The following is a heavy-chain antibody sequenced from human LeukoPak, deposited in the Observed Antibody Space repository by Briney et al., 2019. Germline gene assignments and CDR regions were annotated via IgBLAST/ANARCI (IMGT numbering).Heavy chain of an antibody. CDR3: ARLGFTNDY. Sequence: SETLSLTCTVSGGSISSSSYYWGWIRQPPGKGLEWIGSIYYSGSTYYNPSLKSRVTISVDTSKNQFSLKLSSVTAADTAVYYCARLGFTNDYWSQGTLVTVSS. V-gene: IGHV4-39*01. J-gene: IGHJ4*02. CDR1: GGSISSSSYY. D-gene: IGHD1-1*01. CDR2: IYYSGST.